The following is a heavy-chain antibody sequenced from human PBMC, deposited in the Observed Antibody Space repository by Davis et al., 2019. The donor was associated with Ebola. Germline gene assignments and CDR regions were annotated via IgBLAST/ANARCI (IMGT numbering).Heavy chain of an antibody. CDR3: ARVRGSWYYYYYGMDV. CDR1: GGSISSSSYY. Sequence: SETLSLTCTVSGGSISSSSYYWGWIRQPPGKGLEWIGSIYYSGNTYYNPSLKSRVTISVDTSKNQFSLKLSSVTAADTAVYYCARVRGSWYYYYYGMDVWGQGTTVTVSS. CDR2: IYYSGNT. V-gene: IGHV4-39*07. J-gene: IGHJ6*02. D-gene: IGHD6-13*01.